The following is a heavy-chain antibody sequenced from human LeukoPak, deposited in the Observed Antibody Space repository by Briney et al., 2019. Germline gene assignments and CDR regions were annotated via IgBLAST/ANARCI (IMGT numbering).Heavy chain of an antibody. Sequence: ASVKVSRKASGYTFTSYGISWVRQAPGQGLEWMGWISAYNGNTNYAQKLQGRVTMTADTSTSTAYMELRSLRSDDTAVYYCARDGNAYSSSWSYYYGMDVWGQGTTVTVSS. J-gene: IGHJ6*02. CDR1: GYTFTSYG. D-gene: IGHD6-13*01. CDR2: ISAYNGNT. CDR3: ARDGNAYSSSWSYYYGMDV. V-gene: IGHV1-18*01.